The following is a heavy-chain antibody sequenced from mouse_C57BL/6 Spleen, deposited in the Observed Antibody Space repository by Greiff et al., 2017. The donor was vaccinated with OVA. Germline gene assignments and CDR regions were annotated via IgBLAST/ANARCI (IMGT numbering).Heavy chain of an antibody. CDR2: IYPGDGDT. Sequence: QVQLKQSGAELVKPGASVKISCKASGYAFSSYWMNWVKQRPGKGLEWIGQIYPGDGDTNYNGKFKGKATLTADKSSSTASMQLSSLTSEDSAVYFCASPGGNYDWFAYWGQGTLVTVSA. J-gene: IGHJ3*01. D-gene: IGHD2-1*01. CDR3: ASPGGNYDWFAY. CDR1: GYAFSSYW. V-gene: IGHV1-80*01.